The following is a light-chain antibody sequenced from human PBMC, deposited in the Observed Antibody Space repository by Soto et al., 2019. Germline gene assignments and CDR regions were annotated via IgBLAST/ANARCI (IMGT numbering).Light chain of an antibody. V-gene: IGLV1-44*01. CDR3: ASWDDSLNGLL. J-gene: IGLJ1*01. Sequence: QPVLTQPPSASGTPGQRVTISCSGSRSNIGINAVNWYQQLPGTAPKLLMYDNNQRPSGVPDRVSGSNSGTSASLAISGLQSDDEADYYCASWDDSLNGLLFGTGTKLTVL. CDR1: RSNIGINA. CDR2: DNN.